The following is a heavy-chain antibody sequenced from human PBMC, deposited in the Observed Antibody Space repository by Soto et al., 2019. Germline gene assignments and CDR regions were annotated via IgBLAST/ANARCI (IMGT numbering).Heavy chain of an antibody. Sequence: GGSLRLSCAASGFTFSSYAMHCVRQAPGKGLEWVAVISYDGSNKYYADSVKGRFTISRDNAKNSLYLQMNSLRVEDTAVYYCATLSTQFDRWGQGTLVTVSS. CDR3: ATLSTQFDR. J-gene: IGHJ5*02. D-gene: IGHD1-1*01. CDR2: ISYDGSNK. CDR1: GFTFSSYA. V-gene: IGHV3-30-3*01.